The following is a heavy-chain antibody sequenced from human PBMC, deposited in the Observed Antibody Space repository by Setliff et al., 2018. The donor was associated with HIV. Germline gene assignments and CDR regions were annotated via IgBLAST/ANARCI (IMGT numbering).Heavy chain of an antibody. V-gene: IGHV4-59*01. CDR3: ARNPCSGGSCPDAFDI. CDR1: GGSISSYY. Sequence: SETLSLTCTVSGGSISSYYWSWIRQPPGKGLEWIGYIYYSGSTNYNPSLKSRVTISVDTSKNQFPLKLSSVTAADTAVYYCARNPCSGGSCPDAFDIWGQGTKVTVSS. J-gene: IGHJ3*02. D-gene: IGHD2-15*01. CDR2: IYYSGST.